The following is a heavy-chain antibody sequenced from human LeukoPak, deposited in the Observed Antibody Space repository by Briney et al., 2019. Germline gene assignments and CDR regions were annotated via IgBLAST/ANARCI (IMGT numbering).Heavy chain of an antibody. D-gene: IGHD3-22*01. Sequence: ASVKVSCKASGCTFTSYGISWVRQAPGQGLEWMGWISAYNGNTNYAQKLQGRVTMTTDTSTSTAYMELRSLRSDDTAVYYCARVNSHDSSGYHDYWGQGTLVTVSS. CDR3: ARVNSHDSSGYHDY. J-gene: IGHJ4*02. V-gene: IGHV1-18*01. CDR1: GCTFTSYG. CDR2: ISAYNGNT.